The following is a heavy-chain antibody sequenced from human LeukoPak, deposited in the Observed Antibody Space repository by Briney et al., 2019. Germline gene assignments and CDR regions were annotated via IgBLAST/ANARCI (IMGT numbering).Heavy chain of an antibody. CDR2: ISSSGSTI. D-gene: IGHD6-13*01. Sequence: GGSLRLSCAASGFTISSYEMNWVRQAPGKGLEWVSYISSSGSTIYYADSVKGRFTISRDNAKNSLYLQMNSLRAEDTAVYYCARAFQELPQLYYYYYMDVWGKGTTVTVSS. CDR1: GFTISSYE. CDR3: ARAFQELPQLYYYYYMDV. J-gene: IGHJ6*03. V-gene: IGHV3-48*03.